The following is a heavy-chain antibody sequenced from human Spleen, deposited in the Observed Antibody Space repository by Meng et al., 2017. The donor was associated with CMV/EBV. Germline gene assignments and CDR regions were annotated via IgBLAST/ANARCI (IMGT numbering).Heavy chain of an antibody. J-gene: IGHJ4*02. CDR3: ARFGGSWQNFDY. CDR2: INPDGSVT. D-gene: IGHD3-10*01. CDR1: GFIFSNSW. V-gene: IGHV3-74*01. Sequence: GGSLRLSCAASGFIFSNSWMHWVRQAPGKGLVWVSRINPDGSVTTYADSVKGRFTISRDNAKNTLYLQMNGLRAEDTALYYCARFGGSWQNFDYWGQGTLVTVSS.